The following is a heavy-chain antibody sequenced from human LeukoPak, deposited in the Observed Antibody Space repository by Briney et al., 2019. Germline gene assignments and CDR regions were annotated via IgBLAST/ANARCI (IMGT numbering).Heavy chain of an antibody. CDR3: ARGGMNVVY. J-gene: IGHJ4*02. V-gene: IGHV3-7*01. CDR1: GFTFSSYW. CDR2: IEQNGSEK. D-gene: IGHD1-1*01. Sequence: GGSLRLSCAASGFTFSSYWMSWVRQAPGQGLEWVANIEQNGSEKYYVDSVKGRFTISRDNAKNSLYLQMNSLRAEDTAVYYCARGGMNVVYWGQGTLVTVSS.